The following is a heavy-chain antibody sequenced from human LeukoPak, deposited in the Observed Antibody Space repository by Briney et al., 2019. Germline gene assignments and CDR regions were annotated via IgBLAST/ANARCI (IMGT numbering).Heavy chain of an antibody. CDR2: IYYTGST. V-gene: IGHV4-59*11. CDR1: GVSISSHY. J-gene: IGHJ4*02. Sequence: SETLSLTCTVSGVSISSHYWSWIRQSPGKGLEGIGNIYYTGSTNYNPSLKSRVAISIDTSKNQFSLTLNSVTAADAAVYYCASAGNPHYFDFWGQGTLVTVSS. CDR3: ASAGNPHYFDF.